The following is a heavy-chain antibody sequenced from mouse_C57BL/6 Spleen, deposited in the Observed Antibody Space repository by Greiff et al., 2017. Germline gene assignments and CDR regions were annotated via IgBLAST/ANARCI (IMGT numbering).Heavy chain of an antibody. CDR2: ISGGGGNT. J-gene: IGHJ4*01. V-gene: IGHV5-9*01. Sequence: EVKLMESGGGLVKPGGSLKLSCAASGFTFSSYTMSWVRQTPEQGLEWVATISGGGGNTYYPDSVKGRFTISRDNAKNTLYLQLSSLRSEDTALYYCARHRGNAMDYWGQGTSVTVSS. CDR3: ARHRGNAMDY. CDR1: GFTFSSYT.